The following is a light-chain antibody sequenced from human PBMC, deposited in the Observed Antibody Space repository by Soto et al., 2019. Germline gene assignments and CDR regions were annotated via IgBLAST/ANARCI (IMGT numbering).Light chain of an antibody. CDR3: RQYNYGAPLT. CDR2: GAS. V-gene: IGKV3-15*01. Sequence: EIVMTQSPATLSVSPGERVTLSCRASQSVSSNLAWYQQKPGQAPRLLIYGASTRATDIPARLSGSESGTEFTLTISSLQYEDFACCYCRQYNYGAPLTFGGGTKVEIK. CDR1: QSVSSN. J-gene: IGKJ4*01.